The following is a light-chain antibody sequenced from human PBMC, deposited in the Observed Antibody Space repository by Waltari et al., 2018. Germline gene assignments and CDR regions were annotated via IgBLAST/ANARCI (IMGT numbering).Light chain of an antibody. J-gene: IGKJ1*01. V-gene: IGKV4-1*01. CDR2: WAS. Sequence: DIVMTQSPDSLAVSLGERATINCKSSQSVLYSSNNKYYLAWYQHKPGQPPKLLIYWASIRESGVTDRFSGSGSGTDFTLTISSLQAEDVAVYYCQQYYSSPRTFGQGTKVEIK. CDR1: QSVLYSSNNKYY. CDR3: QQYYSSPRT.